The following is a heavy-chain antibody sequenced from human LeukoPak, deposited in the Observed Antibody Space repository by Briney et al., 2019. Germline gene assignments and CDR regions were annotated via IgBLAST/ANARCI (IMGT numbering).Heavy chain of an antibody. CDR1: GGTFSSYS. CDR2: IIPILGIA. CDR3: ARGYSSGWFDY. V-gene: IGHV1-69*04. Sequence: SVKVSCKASGGTFSSYSISWVRQAPGQGLEWMGRIIPILGIANYAQKFQGRVTITADKSTSTAYMELSSLRSDDTAVYYCARGYSSGWFDYWGQGTLVTVSS. D-gene: IGHD6-19*01. J-gene: IGHJ4*02.